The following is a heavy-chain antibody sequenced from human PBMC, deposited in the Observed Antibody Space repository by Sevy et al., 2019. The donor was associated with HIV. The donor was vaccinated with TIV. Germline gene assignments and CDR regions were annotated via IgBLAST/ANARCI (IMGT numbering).Heavy chain of an antibody. J-gene: IGHJ4*02. CDR2: IYQRTGTT. D-gene: IGHD2-2*01. Sequence: SETLSLTCAVSGDSIRSTEWWSWVRQPPGRGREWIGEIYQRTGTTNYNASLKNRVTISVDRSKNQFSLKLTSVTAAHTAGYFCVRELSTSRDYWGPGSLVTVSS. CDR3: VRELSTSRDY. V-gene: IGHV4-4*02. CDR1: GDSIRSTEW.